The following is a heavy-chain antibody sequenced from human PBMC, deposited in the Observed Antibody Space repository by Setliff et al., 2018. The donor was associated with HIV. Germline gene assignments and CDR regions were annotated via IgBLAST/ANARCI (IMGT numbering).Heavy chain of an antibody. CDR2: ISVDGSGK. Sequence: PGGSLRLSCTASGFTFSDSVMHWVRQPPGKGLEWVAAISVDGSGKFYADSVKGRFTISRDNAKNSLYLQMNSLRAEDTAVYYCASEAGASSGWFGYWGQGTLVTVPQ. J-gene: IGHJ5*01. CDR1: GFTFSDSV. V-gene: IGHV3-30*07. D-gene: IGHD6-19*01. CDR3: ASEAGASSGWFGY.